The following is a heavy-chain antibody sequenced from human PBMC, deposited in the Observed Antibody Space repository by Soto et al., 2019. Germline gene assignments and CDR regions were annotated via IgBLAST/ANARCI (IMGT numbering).Heavy chain of an antibody. Sequence: ASVKVSCKASGYTFTSYGISWVRQAPGQGLEWMGWISAYNGNTNYAQKLQGRVTMTTDTSTSTAYMELRSLRSDDTAVYYCARDREGIVVVPAAHNDAFDIWGQGTMVTVSS. CDR3: ARDREGIVVVPAAHNDAFDI. V-gene: IGHV1-18*01. CDR1: GYTFTSYG. D-gene: IGHD2-2*01. J-gene: IGHJ3*02. CDR2: ISAYNGNT.